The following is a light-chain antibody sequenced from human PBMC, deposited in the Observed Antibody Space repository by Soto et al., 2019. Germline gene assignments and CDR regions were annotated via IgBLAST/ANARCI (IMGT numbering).Light chain of an antibody. Sequence: QSALTQPRSVSGSPGQSVTISCTGTSSDVGGYNFVSWYQQYPGKAPKLMIYDVDKRPSGVPDRFSGSKSGNTASLTISGLQAVDEAHYYCCSYAGSYIIFGGGTKVT. CDR2: DVD. J-gene: IGLJ2*01. CDR1: SSDVGGYNF. CDR3: CSYAGSYII. V-gene: IGLV2-11*01.